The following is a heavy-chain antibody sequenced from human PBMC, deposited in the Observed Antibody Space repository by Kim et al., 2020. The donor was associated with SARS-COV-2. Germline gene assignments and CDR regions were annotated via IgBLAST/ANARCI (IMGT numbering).Heavy chain of an antibody. D-gene: IGHD2-2*01. CDR3: ARLGCSSTSCSAFDI. V-gene: IGHV4-59*08. J-gene: IGHJ3*02. Sequence: PTPKSRVTISVDTSKNQFSLKLSSVTAADTAVYYCARLGCSSTSCSAFDIWGQGTMVTVSS.